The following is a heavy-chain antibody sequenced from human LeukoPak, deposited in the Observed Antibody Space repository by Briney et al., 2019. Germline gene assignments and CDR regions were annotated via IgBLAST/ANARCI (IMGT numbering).Heavy chain of an antibody. Sequence: GSLRLSCAASGFAFSAYWMHWVRQAPGKGLEWVSRINEDATTITYADSVKGRFIISRDNSKKSLYLQMNNLRAEDTAVYYCVRDLILVWTPGDDFDFWGQGTLVIVSS. V-gene: IGHV3-74*01. CDR2: INEDATTI. J-gene: IGHJ4*02. CDR3: VRDLILVWTPGDDFDF. D-gene: IGHD3-16*01. CDR1: GFAFSAYW.